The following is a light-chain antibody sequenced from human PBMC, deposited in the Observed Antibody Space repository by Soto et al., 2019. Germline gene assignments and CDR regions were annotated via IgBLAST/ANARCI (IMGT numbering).Light chain of an antibody. J-gene: IGKJ3*01. CDR1: QSLLHSNGYNY. Sequence: DIVMTQSPLSLPVTPGEPASISCRSSQSLLHSNGYNYLHWYLQKPGQSPQLLIYLGSNRASGVHDRFSGSGAGRDFTLKISRVEAEDVGVYYFMQALQTPLFTFGPGTKVDIK. CDR3: MQALQTPLFT. CDR2: LGS. V-gene: IGKV2-28*01.